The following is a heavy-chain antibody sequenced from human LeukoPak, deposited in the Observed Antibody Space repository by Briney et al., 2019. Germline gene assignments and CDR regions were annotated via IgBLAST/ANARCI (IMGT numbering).Heavy chain of an antibody. Sequence: PSETLSLTCAVYGGSFSGYFWSWIRQPPGKGLEWIGEINHSGSTNYNPSLKSRVTISVDTSKNQFSLKLSSVTAADTAVYYCARVIQLTTVFSSRATYRRGAEDYWGQGTLVTVSS. CDR3: ARVIQLTTVFSSRATYRRGAEDY. CDR1: GGSFSGYF. J-gene: IGHJ4*02. CDR2: INHSGST. V-gene: IGHV4-34*01. D-gene: IGHD4-17*01.